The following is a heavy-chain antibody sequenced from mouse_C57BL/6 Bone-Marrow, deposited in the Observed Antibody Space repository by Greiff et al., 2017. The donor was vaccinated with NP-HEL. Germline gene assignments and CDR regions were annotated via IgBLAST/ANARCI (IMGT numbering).Heavy chain of an antibody. V-gene: IGHV5-17*01. CDR1: GFTFSDYG. J-gene: IGHJ4*01. D-gene: IGHD4-1*01. CDR2: ISSGSSTI. CDR3: ARNWPFYAMDY. Sequence: EVMLVESGGGLVKPGGSLKLSCAASGFTFSDYGMHWVRQAPEKGLEWVAYISSGSSTIYYADTVKGRFTISRDNAKNTLFLQMTSLRSEDTAMYYCARNWPFYAMDYWGQGTSVTVSS.